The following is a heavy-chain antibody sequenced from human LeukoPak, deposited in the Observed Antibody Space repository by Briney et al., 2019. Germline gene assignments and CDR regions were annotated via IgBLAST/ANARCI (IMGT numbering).Heavy chain of an antibody. J-gene: IGHJ4*02. V-gene: IGHV3-53*01. CDR2: FYVGGAT. D-gene: IGHD6-19*01. Sequence: GGSLRLSCAVSGFSVTNNYMSWVRQAPGKGLEWVSVFYVGGATYYADSVKGRFTISRDNSENTLYLQMKSLRAEDTAVYYCARAFNSGFDYWGQGTLVTVSS. CDR1: GFSVTNNY. CDR3: ARAFNSGFDY.